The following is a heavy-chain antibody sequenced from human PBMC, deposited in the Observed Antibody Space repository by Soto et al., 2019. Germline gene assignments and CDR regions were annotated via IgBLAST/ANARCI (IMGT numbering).Heavy chain of an antibody. D-gene: IGHD3-9*01. CDR2: INHSGST. CDR1: GGSFSGYY. Sequence: SETLSLTCAVYGGSFSGYYWSLLRQPPGKGLEWIGEINHSGSTNYNPSLKSRVTISVDTSKNQFSLKLSSVTAADTAVYYCARGQGLRYFDWLSRYFDLWGRGTLVTVSS. CDR3: ARGQGLRYFDWLSRYFDL. V-gene: IGHV4-34*01. J-gene: IGHJ2*01.